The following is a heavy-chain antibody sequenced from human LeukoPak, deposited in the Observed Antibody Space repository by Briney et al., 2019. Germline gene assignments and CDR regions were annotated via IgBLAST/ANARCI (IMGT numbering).Heavy chain of an antibody. CDR3: ARQYTSGSGYHFDY. D-gene: IGHD6-25*01. J-gene: IGHJ4*02. Sequence: SETLSLTCAVSAYSISSGYYWGWIRQPPGKGLEWIASIYHSGITYYNPSLKSRVTISVDTSKNHFSLKVSSVTAADSAVYYCARQYTSGSGYHFDYWGQGALVSVSS. CDR2: IYHSGIT. CDR1: AYSISSGYY. V-gene: IGHV4-38-2*01.